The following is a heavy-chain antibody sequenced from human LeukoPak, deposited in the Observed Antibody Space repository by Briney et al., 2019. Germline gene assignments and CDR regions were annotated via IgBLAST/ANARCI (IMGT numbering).Heavy chain of an antibody. D-gene: IGHD3-10*01. CDR3: ASTLWFGELDYPATVDY. CDR1: GFTFSSYN. J-gene: IGHJ4*02. Sequence: PGGSLRLSCAASGFTFSSYNMNWVRQAPGKGLEWVSYISSSGSTIYYADSVKGRFTISRDNAKNSLYLQMNSLRAEDTAVYYCASTLWFGELDYPATVDYWGQGTLVTVSS. V-gene: IGHV3-48*03. CDR2: ISSSGSTI.